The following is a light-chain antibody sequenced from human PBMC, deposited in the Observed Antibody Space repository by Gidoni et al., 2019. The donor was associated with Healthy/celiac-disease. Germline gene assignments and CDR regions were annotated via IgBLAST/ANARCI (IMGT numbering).Light chain of an antibody. CDR2: GNS. CDR3: QSYDSSLSARV. J-gene: IGLJ3*02. V-gene: IGLV1-40*01. Sequence: QSVLTQPPSVSGAPGQRVTIYCTGSSSNIGAGYDVHWYQQLPGTAPNLLIYGNSKRPSGGPYRFSGSKSCTAASLAITGLHAEDEADYYCQSYDSSLSARVFGGGTKLTVL. CDR1: SSNIGAGYD.